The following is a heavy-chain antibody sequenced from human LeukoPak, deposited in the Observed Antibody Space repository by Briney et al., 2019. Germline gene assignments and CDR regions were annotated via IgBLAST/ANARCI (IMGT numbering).Heavy chain of an antibody. Sequence: KPSETLSLTCTVSGGSISSSSYYWGWIRQPPGKGLEWIGSIYYSGSTYYNPSLKSRVTISVDTSKNQFSLKLSSVTAADTAVYYCARDTRYGQCPEFDYWGQGTLVTVSS. V-gene: IGHV4-39*07. D-gene: IGHD3-9*01. CDR3: ARDTRYGQCPEFDY. CDR1: GGSISSSSYY. CDR2: IYYSGST. J-gene: IGHJ4*02.